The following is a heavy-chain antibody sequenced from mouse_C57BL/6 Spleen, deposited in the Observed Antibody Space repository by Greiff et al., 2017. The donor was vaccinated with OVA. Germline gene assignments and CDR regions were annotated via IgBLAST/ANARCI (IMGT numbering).Heavy chain of an antibody. CDR1: GFTFSSYA. CDR2: ISSGGDYI. J-gene: IGHJ3*01. Sequence: EVHLVESGEGLVKPGGSLKLSCAASGFTFSSYAMSWVRQTPEKRLEWVAYISSGGDYIYYADTVKGRFTISRDNARNTLYLQMSSLKSEDTAMYYCTSYDRTVFAYWGQGTLVTVSA. D-gene: IGHD2-3*01. CDR3: TSYDRTVFAY. V-gene: IGHV5-9-1*02.